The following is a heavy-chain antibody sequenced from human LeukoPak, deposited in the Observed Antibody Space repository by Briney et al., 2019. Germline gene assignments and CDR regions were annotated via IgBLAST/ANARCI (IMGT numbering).Heavy chain of an antibody. V-gene: IGHV4-34*01. CDR2: INHSGST. Sequence: ASETLSLTCAVYGGSFSGYYWSWIRQPPGKGLEWIGEINHSGSTNYNPSLKSRVTISVDTSKNQFSPKLSSVTAADTAVYYCARWSLLRFLEWLAFSAFDIWGQGTMVTVSS. D-gene: IGHD3-3*01. CDR3: ARWSLLRFLEWLAFSAFDI. CDR1: GGSFSGYY. J-gene: IGHJ3*02.